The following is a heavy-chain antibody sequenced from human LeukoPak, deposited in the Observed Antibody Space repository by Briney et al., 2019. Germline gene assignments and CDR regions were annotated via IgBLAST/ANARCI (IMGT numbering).Heavy chain of an antibody. Sequence: PGGSLRLSCAASGFTFSSYSMNWVRQAPGKGLEWVSSVSSSSSYIYYADSVKGRFTISRDNAKNSLYLQMNSLRAEDTAVYYCARAVEEWLLYRLAGYYYYMDVWGKGTTVTVSS. D-gene: IGHD3-3*01. V-gene: IGHV3-21*01. CDR2: VSSSSSYI. J-gene: IGHJ6*03. CDR3: ARAVEEWLLYRLAGYYYYMDV. CDR1: GFTFSSYS.